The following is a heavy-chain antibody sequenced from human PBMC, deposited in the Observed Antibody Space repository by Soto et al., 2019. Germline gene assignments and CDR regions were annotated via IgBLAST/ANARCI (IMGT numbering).Heavy chain of an antibody. Sequence: PSETLSLTCTVSGGSINSGGYYWSWIRQHPGKGLEWIGYIYYSGSTYYNPSLKSRVTISVDTSKNQFSLKLTSVTAADTAVYFCARAPTIFGIITVFDYWGQGTLVTVSS. CDR3: ARAPTIFGIITVFDY. J-gene: IGHJ4*02. D-gene: IGHD3-3*01. CDR1: GGSINSGGYY. CDR2: IYYSGST. V-gene: IGHV4-31*03.